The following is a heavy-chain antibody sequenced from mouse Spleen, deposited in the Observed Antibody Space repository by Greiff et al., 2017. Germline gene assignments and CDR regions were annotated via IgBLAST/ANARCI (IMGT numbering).Heavy chain of an antibody. CDR2: INSNGGST. Sequence: DVKLVESGGGLVQPGGSLKLSCAASGFTFSSYGMSWVRQTPDKRLELVATINSNGGSTYYPDNAKNTLYLQMSSLKSEDTAMYYCARDPLLEAWFAYWGQGTLVTVSA. D-gene: IGHD1-1*01. CDR1: GFTFSSYG. J-gene: IGHJ3*01. V-gene: IGHV5-6-3*01. CDR3: ARDPLLEAWFAY.